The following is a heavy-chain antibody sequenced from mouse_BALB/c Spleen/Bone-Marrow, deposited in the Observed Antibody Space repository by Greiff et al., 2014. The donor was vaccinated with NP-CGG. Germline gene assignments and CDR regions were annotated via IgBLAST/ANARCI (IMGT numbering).Heavy chain of an antibody. CDR2: IDTSDSYI. J-gene: IGHJ4*01. CDR1: GYTFTDKW. Sequence: QVQLQQSGAEFVMPGASVKMSCKASGYTFTDKWMHWVKQRPGQGLEWIGAIDTSDSYINYNQKFKGKVSLTVDASSSTAYMHLSSLTSDDSAVYYCARGGHDFSLDYWGQGTSVIVSS. CDR3: ARGGHDFSLDY. V-gene: IGHV1-69*01. D-gene: IGHD2-4*01.